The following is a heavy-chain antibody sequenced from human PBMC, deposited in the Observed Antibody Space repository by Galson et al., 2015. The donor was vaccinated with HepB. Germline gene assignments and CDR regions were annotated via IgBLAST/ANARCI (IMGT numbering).Heavy chain of an antibody. J-gene: IGHJ4*02. CDR1: GYSFTSYW. CDR2: LDPSGAYT. D-gene: IGHD4-17*01. Sequence: QSGAEVKKPGESLRISCKGSGYSFTSYWISWVRQMPGKGLEWMGRLDPSGAYTNFSQSFQGHVTISADKSISTAYLQWSSLKASDTAMYYCARHYSGDYAPGSFDYWGQGTLVTVSS. CDR3: ARHYSGDYAPGSFDY. V-gene: IGHV5-10-1*01.